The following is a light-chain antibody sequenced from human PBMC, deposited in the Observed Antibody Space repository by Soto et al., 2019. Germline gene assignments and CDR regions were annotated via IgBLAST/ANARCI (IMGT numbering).Light chain of an antibody. Sequence: IQLTQSPSSLSASVGETVTITCRASQDIDNSLNWYQHKPGKAPKLLVYAVSFLETGVPSRFSGRGSGTVFSLTINSLQSDDFATSYCQQHDGRPTMTFGQGTRLDSK. J-gene: IGKJ5*01. V-gene: IGKV1-33*01. CDR2: AVS. CDR3: QQHDGRPTMT. CDR1: QDIDNS.